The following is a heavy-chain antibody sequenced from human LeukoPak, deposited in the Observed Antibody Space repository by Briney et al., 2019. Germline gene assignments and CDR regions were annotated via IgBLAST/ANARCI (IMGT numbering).Heavy chain of an antibody. CDR3: TRDEAAATN. Sequence: GGSLRLSCAASGFTFDDYAMHWVRQAPGKGLEWVSGISWNSGSIGYADSVKGRFTTSRDNAKSSLYLQMNSLRAEDTALYYCTRDEAAATNWGQGTLVTVSS. CDR1: GFTFDDYA. D-gene: IGHD6-13*01. J-gene: IGHJ4*02. CDR2: ISWNSGSI. V-gene: IGHV3-9*01.